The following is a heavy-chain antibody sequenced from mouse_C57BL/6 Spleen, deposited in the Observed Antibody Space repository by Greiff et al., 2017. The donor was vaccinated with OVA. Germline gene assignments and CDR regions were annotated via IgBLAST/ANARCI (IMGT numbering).Heavy chain of an antibody. J-gene: IGHJ4*01. V-gene: IGHV1-52*01. CDR2: IDPSDSET. CDR3: ARDYYGSSPLDYAMDY. D-gene: IGHD1-1*01. CDR1: GYTFTSYW. Sequence: VQLQQPGAELVRPGSSVKLSCKASGYTFTSYWMHWVKQRPIQGLEWIGNIDPSDSETHYNQKFKDKATLTVDKSSSTAYMQLSSLTSEDSAVYYCARDYYGSSPLDYAMDYWGQGTSVTVSS.